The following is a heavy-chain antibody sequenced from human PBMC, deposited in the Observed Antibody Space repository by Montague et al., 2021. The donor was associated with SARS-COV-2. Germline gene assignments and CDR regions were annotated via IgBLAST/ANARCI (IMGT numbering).Heavy chain of an antibody. CDR3: ARHWGIAAAGN. J-gene: IGHJ4*02. CDR2: INYSGTT. CDR1: GGSITDRTYY. V-gene: IGHV4-39*01. D-gene: IGHD6-13*01. Sequence: SETLSLTCSVSGGSITDRTYYWGCIRQSPGKGLEWIGAINYSGTTYYNPSLKSRVTISLDTAKNQFSLKMTSVTAADTAVYYCARHWGIAAAGNWGQGTLVTVPS.